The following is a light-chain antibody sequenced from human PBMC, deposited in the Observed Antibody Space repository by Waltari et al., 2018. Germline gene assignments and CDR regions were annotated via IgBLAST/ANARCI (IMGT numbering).Light chain of an antibody. V-gene: IGKV3-15*01. CDR2: VTS. CDR3: QQFHHWPRT. Sequence: VLTQSPATLSVSPGDGATLSCRAGHSVGRDLVWYQQKPGQAPRPLIYVTSTRATGVPARFSGSGSGTDFTLTISSLQSEDFAVYFCQQFHHWPRTFGQGTKVEIK. CDR1: HSVGRD. J-gene: IGKJ1*01.